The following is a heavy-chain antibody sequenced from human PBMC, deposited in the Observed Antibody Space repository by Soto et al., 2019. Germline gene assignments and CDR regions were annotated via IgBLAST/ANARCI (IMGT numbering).Heavy chain of an antibody. Sequence: QVQLVESGGGVVQPGRSLRLSCAASGFTFSNYGIHWVRQAPGKGVDWVAVISYDGTNKYYADSVKGRFTISRDNSKNTLYLQINSLKVEDTAVYYCAKDGGGMVRGVYHYYGMDVWGQGTTVTVSS. CDR2: ISYDGTNK. J-gene: IGHJ6*02. V-gene: IGHV3-30*18. D-gene: IGHD3-10*01. CDR3: AKDGGGMVRGVYHYYGMDV. CDR1: GFTFSNYG.